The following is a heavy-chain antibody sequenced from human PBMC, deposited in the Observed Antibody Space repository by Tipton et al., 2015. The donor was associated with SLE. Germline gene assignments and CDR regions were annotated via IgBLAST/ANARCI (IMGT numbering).Heavy chain of an antibody. CDR1: GYTFTSYG. V-gene: IGHV1-18*01. CDR3: ASSCSSPSCSSSPGVLGY. J-gene: IGHJ4*02. Sequence: QLVQSGPEVKKPGASVKVSCKASGYTFTSYGISWVRQAPGQGLEWMGWISAYNGNTNYAQKLQGRVTMTTDTSTSTAYMELRSLRSDDTAVYSCASSCSSPSCSSSPGVLGYGGQGTLVPVSS. CDR2: ISAYNGNT. D-gene: IGHD2-2*01.